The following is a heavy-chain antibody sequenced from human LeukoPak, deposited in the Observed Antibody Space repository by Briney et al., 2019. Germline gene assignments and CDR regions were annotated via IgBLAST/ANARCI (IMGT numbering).Heavy chain of an antibody. D-gene: IGHD3-3*01. Sequence: SGGSLRLSCAASGFTFSSYWMHWVRQAPGKGLVWVSRISPDGSTTDHADSVKGRFTTSRDNAKNTLFLQMNSLRAEDTAVYYCTRDFDFSSAIWGQGTLVTVSS. V-gene: IGHV3-74*01. CDR2: ISPDGSTT. CDR3: TRDFDFSSAI. CDR1: GFTFSSYW. J-gene: IGHJ4*02.